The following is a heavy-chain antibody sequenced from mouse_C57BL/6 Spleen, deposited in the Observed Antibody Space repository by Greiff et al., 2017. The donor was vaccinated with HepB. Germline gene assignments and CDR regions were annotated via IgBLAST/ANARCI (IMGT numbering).Heavy chain of an antibody. V-gene: IGHV1-55*01. CDR2: FYPGSGST. D-gene: IGHD2-12*01. Sequence: QVHVKQPGAELVKPGASVMMSCKASGYTFTSYWLTWVKQRPGQGLEWTGDFYPGSGSTNYNEKFKSKATLTVDTSSITAYMQLSSRTSEDSAVYYCARGNDSFYYYAMDYWSQGTSGTVSS. CDR1: GYTFTSYW. J-gene: IGHJ4*01. CDR3: ARGNDSFYYYAMDY.